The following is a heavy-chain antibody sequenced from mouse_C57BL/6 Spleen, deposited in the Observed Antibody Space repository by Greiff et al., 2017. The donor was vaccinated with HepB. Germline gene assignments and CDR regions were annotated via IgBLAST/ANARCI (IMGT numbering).Heavy chain of an antibody. CDR3: ARDLERYFDV. Sequence: EVKLVESEAGLVQPGSSMKLSCTASGFTFSDYYMAWVRQVPEKGLEWVANINHDGSSTYYLDSLKSRFIISEDNARNILYLQMSSLKSEDTATYYCARDLERYFDVWGTGTTVTVSS. J-gene: IGHJ1*03. CDR2: INHDGSST. CDR1: GFTFSDYY. V-gene: IGHV5-16*01.